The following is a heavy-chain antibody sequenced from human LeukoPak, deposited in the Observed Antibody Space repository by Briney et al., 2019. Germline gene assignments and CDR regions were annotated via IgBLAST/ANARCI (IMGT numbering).Heavy chain of an antibody. D-gene: IGHD3-22*01. Sequence: ALVKVSCKASGYTFTSYDINWVRQATGQGLEWMGWMNPNSGNTGYAQKFQGRVTMTRNTSISTAYMELSSLRSEDTAVYYCARGGEYYYDSSGYYSPPLGYWGQGTLVTVSS. CDR2: MNPNSGNT. V-gene: IGHV1-8*01. CDR1: GYTFTSYD. J-gene: IGHJ4*02. CDR3: ARGGEYYYDSSGYYSPPLGY.